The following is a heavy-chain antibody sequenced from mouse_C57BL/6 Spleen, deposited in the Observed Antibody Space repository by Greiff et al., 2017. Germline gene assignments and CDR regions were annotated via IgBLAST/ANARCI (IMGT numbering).Heavy chain of an antibody. J-gene: IGHJ4*01. CDR2: IYPGSGNT. Sequence: QVQLQQSGAELVRPGASVKLSCKASGYTFTDYYINWVKQRPGQGLEWIARIYPGSGNTYYNEKFKGKATLTAEKSSSTAYMQLSSLTSEDSAVYYCARSSVVAPYYAMDDWGQGTSVTVSS. CDR1: GYTFTDYY. D-gene: IGHD1-1*01. V-gene: IGHV1-76*01. CDR3: ARSSVVAPYYAMDD.